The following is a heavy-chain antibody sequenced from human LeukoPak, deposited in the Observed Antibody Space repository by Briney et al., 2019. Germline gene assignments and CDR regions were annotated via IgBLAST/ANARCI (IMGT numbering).Heavy chain of an antibody. D-gene: IGHD6-13*01. CDR2: IYYSGST. V-gene: IGHV4-59*12. J-gene: IGHJ5*02. Sequence: PSETLSLTCTVSGGSISSYYWSWIRQPPGKGLEWIGYIYYSGSTNYNPSLKSRVTISVDTSKNQFSLKLSSVTAADTAVYYCARTVRAAGFLGWFDPWGQGTLVTVSS. CDR1: GGSISSYY. CDR3: ARTVRAAGFLGWFDP.